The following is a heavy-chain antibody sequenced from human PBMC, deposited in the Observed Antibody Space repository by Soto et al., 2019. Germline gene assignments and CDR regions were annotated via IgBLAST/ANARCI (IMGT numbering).Heavy chain of an antibody. Sequence: GGSLKLSCAFSGFTFRGSNMHWVRQAPGKGLEWVSVIYSGGSTYYADSVKGRFTISRHNSKNTLYLQVNSLRAEDTAVYYCASSTVTLYYFDYWGQGTLVTVSS. CDR1: GFTFRGSN. D-gene: IGHD4-17*01. CDR3: ASSTVTLYYFDY. CDR2: IYSGGST. J-gene: IGHJ4*02. V-gene: IGHV3-53*04.